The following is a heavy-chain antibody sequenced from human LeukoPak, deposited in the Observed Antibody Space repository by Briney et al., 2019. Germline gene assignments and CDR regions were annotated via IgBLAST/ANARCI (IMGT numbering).Heavy chain of an antibody. Sequence: GESLKISCKGSGYSFTSYWIGWVRQMPGKGLEWMGIIYPGDSDTRYSPSFQGQVTISADKSISTAHLQWSSLKASDTAMYYCARHLTVDTAMVIFDYWGQGTLVTVSS. CDR1: GYSFTSYW. J-gene: IGHJ4*02. D-gene: IGHD5-18*01. CDR3: ARHLTVDTAMVIFDY. CDR2: IYPGDSDT. V-gene: IGHV5-51*01.